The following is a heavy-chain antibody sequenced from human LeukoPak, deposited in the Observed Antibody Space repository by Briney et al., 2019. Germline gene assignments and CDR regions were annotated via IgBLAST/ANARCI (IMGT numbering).Heavy chain of an antibody. CDR2: IKLDGTQK. CDR3: TRDFWTDY. V-gene: IGHV3-7*01. CDR1: GFTFRNYW. Sequence: GGSLRLSCAASGFTFRNYWMSWIRQAPGRGLEWVANIKLDGTQKNYIQSVRGRFTISRDNARNFLYLQLSSLRAEDTAVYYCTRDFWTDYWGQGTLVTVSS. J-gene: IGHJ4*02. D-gene: IGHD3/OR15-3a*01.